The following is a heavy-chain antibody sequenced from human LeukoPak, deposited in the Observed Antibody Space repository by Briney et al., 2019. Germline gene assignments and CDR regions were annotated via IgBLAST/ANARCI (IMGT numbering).Heavy chain of an antibody. CDR3: ARGPYSYHSSVAFDI. J-gene: IGHJ3*02. CDR1: GDSISSGNYY. V-gene: IGHV4-61*02. Sequence: PSETLSLTCAVSGDSISSGNYYWRWSRQQAGKGLEWSGRISSSGSTNSTPSLYSRVTISVDTSKNPFSLKLSSVTAADTAVYFCARGPYSYHSSVAFDIWGQGTMVTVSS. CDR2: ISSSGST. D-gene: IGHD3-22*01.